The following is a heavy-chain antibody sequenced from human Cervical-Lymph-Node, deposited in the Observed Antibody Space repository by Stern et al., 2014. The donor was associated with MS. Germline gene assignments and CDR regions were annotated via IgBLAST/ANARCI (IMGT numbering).Heavy chain of an antibody. CDR1: GGSISSGDYY. CDR3: ASANCSSTSCPNWFDP. J-gene: IGHJ5*02. Sequence: QVQLQESGPGLVKPSQTLSLTCTVSGGSISSGDYYWSWIRQPPGKGLEWIGYIYYSGSTSYNPSLKSRVTMSVDTSKNQFSLKLSSVTAADTAVYYCASANCSSTSCPNWFDPWGQGTLVTVSS. D-gene: IGHD2-2*01. V-gene: IGHV4-30-4*01. CDR2: IYYSGST.